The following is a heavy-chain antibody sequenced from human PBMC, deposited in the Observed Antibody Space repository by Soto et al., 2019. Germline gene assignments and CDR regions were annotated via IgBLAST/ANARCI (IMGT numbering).Heavy chain of an antibody. CDR1: GYSFTSYW. Sequence: GESLKISCKGSGYSFTSYWIGWVRQMPGKGLEWMGIIYPGDSDTRYSPSFQGQVTISADKSISTAYLQWSSLKASDTAMYYCARRPRLAYCGGDCYHAFDIWGQGTMVTVSS. CDR2: IYPGDSDT. CDR3: ARRPRLAYCGGDCYHAFDI. J-gene: IGHJ3*02. D-gene: IGHD2-21*02. V-gene: IGHV5-51*01.